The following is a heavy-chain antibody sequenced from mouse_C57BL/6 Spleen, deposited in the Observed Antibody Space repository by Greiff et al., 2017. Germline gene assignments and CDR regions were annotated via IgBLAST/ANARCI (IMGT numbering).Heavy chain of an antibody. CDR1: GYTFTSYW. J-gene: IGHJ2*01. V-gene: IGHV1-69*01. CDR2: IDPSDSYT. CDR3: ARNFRGYYFDY. Sequence: QVQLKQPGAELVMPGASVKLSCKASGYTFTSYWMHWVKQRPGQGLEWIGEIDPSDSYTNYNQKFKGKSTLTVDKSSSTAYMQLSSLTSEDSAVYYCARNFRGYYFDYWGQGTTLTVSS.